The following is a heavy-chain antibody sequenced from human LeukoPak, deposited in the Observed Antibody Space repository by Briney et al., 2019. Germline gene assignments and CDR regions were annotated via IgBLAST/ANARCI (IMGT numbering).Heavy chain of an antibody. Sequence: KPSETLSLTCTVSGGSISSGSYYWSWIRQPAGKGLEWIGRIYTSGSTNYNPSLKSRVTISVDTSKNQFSLKLSSVTAADTAVYYCARDGAARPFDYWGQGTLVTVSS. CDR1: GGSISSGSYY. CDR3: ARDGAARPFDY. V-gene: IGHV4-61*02. CDR2: IYTSGST. J-gene: IGHJ4*02. D-gene: IGHD6-6*01.